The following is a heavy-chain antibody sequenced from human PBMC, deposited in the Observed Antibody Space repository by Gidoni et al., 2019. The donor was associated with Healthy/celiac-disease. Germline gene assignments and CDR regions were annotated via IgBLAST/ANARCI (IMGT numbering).Heavy chain of an antibody. CDR3: AKAYSSSWQIAEYFQH. CDR1: GFPLASDA. D-gene: IGHD6-13*01. Sequence: EVQLLCSGGGFVQPGGSRGPPCVSSGFPLASDAMSWVRQAPGKGLEWVSAISGSGGGTDYADSVKGRFTISRDNSKNTLYLQMNSLRAEDTAIYYCAKAYSSSWQIAEYFQHWGQGTLVTVSS. CDR2: ISGSGGGT. J-gene: IGHJ1*01. V-gene: IGHV3-23*01.